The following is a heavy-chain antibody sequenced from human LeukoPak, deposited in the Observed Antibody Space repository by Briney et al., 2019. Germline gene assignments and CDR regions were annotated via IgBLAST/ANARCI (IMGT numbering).Heavy chain of an antibody. D-gene: IGHD2-2*01. V-gene: IGHV3-21*06. J-gene: IGHJ4*02. CDR2: ISSCCYHI. CDR3: ARAYFSSTRCDYYFDS. CDR1: GSTFPSYG. Sequence: GGSLRLFCAASGSTFPSYGMNWVRQAPGKGLEWVSSISSCCYHINYADSVRGRFTLSRENAKNSLYLQMNSLRAEDTAVYYCARAYFSSTRCDYYFDSWGQGTLVTVSS.